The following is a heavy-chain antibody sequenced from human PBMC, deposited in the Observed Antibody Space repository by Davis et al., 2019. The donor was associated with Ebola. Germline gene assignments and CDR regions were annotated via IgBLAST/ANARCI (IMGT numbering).Heavy chain of an antibody. CDR3: AANDHKSSGYSYY. CDR2: INPNDGRT. V-gene: IGHV1-46*01. CDR1: GYTFTNYY. D-gene: IGHD3-22*01. Sequence: AASVKVSCKASGYTFTNYYMHWVRQAPGQGLEWMGIINPNDGRTIYAQKFQGRVTVTRDTSTTTVYMGLRSLRSDDTAVYYCAANDHKSSGYSYYWGQGTVVSVSS. J-gene: IGHJ4*02.